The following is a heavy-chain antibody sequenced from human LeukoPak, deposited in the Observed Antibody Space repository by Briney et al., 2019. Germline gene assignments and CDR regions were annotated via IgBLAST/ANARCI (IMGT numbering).Heavy chain of an antibody. CDR3: SREARAIVGNYYYYYMDV. D-gene: IGHD1-26*01. J-gene: IGHJ6*03. CDR2: IIPIFGTA. CDR1: GGTFSSYA. V-gene: IGHV1-69*05. Sequence: SVKVSCKASGGTFSSYAISLVRQAPGQGLEWMGRIIPIFGTANYAQKFQGRVTITTDESTSTAYMELSSLRSEDTAVYYCSREARAIVGNYYYYYMDVWGKGTTVTVSS.